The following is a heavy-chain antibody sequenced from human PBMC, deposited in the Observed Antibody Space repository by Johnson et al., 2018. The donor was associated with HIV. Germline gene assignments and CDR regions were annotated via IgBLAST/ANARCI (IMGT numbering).Heavy chain of an antibody. CDR1: GFTFSSYG. D-gene: IGHD2-2*01. CDR2: IRYDGSNK. V-gene: IGHV3-30*02. CDR3: ARHHPASDAFDI. J-gene: IGHJ3*02. Sequence: QVQLVESGGGLVQPGGSLRLSCAASGFTFSSYGMHWVRQAPGKGLEWVAFIRYDGSNKYYADSVKGPFTISRDNTKNSLYLQMNSLRAEDTAVYYCARHHPASDAFDIWGQGTMVSVSS.